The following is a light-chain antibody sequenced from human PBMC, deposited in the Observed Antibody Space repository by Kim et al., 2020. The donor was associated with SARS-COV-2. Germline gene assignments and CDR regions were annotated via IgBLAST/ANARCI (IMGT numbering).Light chain of an antibody. CDR3: PQYHKWPYT. V-gene: IGKV3-15*01. J-gene: IGKJ2*01. CDR2: TAS. CDR1: QSVFRN. Sequence: EIVMTQSPDTLSVSPGERASLSCRANQSVFRNLAWYQQIPGRAPRLLFSTASARASAIPARFSGGGSGTEFTLTISNLQSDDFAVYYCPQYHKWPYTFGQGTKLEI.